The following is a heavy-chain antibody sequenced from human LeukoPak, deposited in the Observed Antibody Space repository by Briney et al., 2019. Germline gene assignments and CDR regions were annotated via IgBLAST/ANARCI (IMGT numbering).Heavy chain of an antibody. CDR3: AGDRVPWGSGSSAQDY. D-gene: IGHD3-10*01. CDR2: ISPYNGNT. V-gene: IGHV1-18*01. J-gene: IGHJ4*02. Sequence: ASVKVSCKTSGYTFTNYGVGWVRQAPGQGLEWMGWISPYNGNTNYAQKVQGRVTLTTDTAANTAYMELRNLTSDDTAVYHCAGDRVPWGSGSSAQDYWGQGTLVTVSS. CDR1: GYTFTNYG.